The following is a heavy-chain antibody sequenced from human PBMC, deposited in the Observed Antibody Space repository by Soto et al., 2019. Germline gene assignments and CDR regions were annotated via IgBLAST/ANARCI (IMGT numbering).Heavy chain of an antibody. V-gene: IGHV1-69*12. Sequence: QVQLEQSGAEVKKPGSSVKVSCKASGGTFSNSAISWVRQAPGQGLEWRGGIMPIFRTPDYAQRFQGRVTITEDESTSTASMELSGLRPDDTAVYYCARDKDRQHLGGNYYYILDVWGQGTTVTVSS. CDR1: GGTFSNSA. J-gene: IGHJ6*02. CDR2: IMPIFRTP. CDR3: ARDKDRQHLGGNYYYILDV.